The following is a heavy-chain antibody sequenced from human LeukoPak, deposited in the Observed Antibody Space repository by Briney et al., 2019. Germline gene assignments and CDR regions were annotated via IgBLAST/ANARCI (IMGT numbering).Heavy chain of an antibody. CDR1: GGPFSGYF. Sequence: SETLSLTCAVSGGPFSGYFWSWIRQPPGKGLEWIGEINHSGSTNYNPSLKSRVTISVDTSKNQFSLKLRSVTAADTAVYYCARHSHSSGWYFQHWGQGTLVTVSS. D-gene: IGHD6-19*01. V-gene: IGHV4-34*01. CDR2: INHSGST. J-gene: IGHJ1*01. CDR3: ARHSHSSGWYFQH.